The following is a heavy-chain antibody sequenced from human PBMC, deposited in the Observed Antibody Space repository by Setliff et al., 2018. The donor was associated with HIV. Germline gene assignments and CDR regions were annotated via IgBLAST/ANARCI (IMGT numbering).Heavy chain of an antibody. CDR2: IYPGDSDS. D-gene: IGHD6-25*01. J-gene: IGHJ4*02. CDR3: VRYIGAAAGYIDH. Sequence: PGESLKISCHLPGYSFVDFWIGWVRQMPGKGLEWVGFIYPGDSDSRYSPSFRGQVTISADKSTTTAYLDWASLKASDTAMYYCVRYIGAAAGYIDHWGQGTLVTVSS. V-gene: IGHV5-51*01. CDR1: GYSFVDFW.